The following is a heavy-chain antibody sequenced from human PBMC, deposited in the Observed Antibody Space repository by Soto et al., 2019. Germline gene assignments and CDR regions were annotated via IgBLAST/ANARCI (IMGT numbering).Heavy chain of an antibody. V-gene: IGHV3-33*01. J-gene: IGHJ6*02. CDR2: IWYDGSNK. CDR3: ARDLDGGLSYYYYGMDV. CDR1: GFTFSSYG. D-gene: IGHD2-2*01. Sequence: VQLVESGGGVVQPGRFLRLSCAASGFTFSSYGMHWVRQAPGKGLEWVAVIWYDGSNKYYADSVKGRFTISRDNSKNTLYLQMNSLRAEDTAVYYCARDLDGGLSYYYYGMDVWGQGTTVTVSS.